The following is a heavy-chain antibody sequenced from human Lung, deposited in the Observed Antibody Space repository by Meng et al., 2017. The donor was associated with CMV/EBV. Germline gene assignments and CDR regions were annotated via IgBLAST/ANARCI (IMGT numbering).Heavy chain of an antibody. CDR2: ITPSSGGT. CDR3: VRANLGSADY. V-gene: IGHV1-2*06. J-gene: IGHJ4*02. D-gene: IGHD7-27*01. Sequence: GQLGRAGRVVKTPGPSVNVACYGSGYSVNCYSRHWLRQANGQGLVWVGRITPSSGGTTYAQKFQGRVTMTRDTSISTAYMELSSLRSDDAAIYYCVRANLGSADYWGQGTLVTVSS. CDR1: GYSVNCYS.